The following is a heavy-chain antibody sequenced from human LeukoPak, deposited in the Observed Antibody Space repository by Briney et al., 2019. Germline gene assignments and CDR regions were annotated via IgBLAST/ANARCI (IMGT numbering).Heavy chain of an antibody. Sequence: ASVKVSCKASGYTFTGYYMHWVRQAPGQGLEWMGWINPNSGGTNYAQKFQGRVTMTRDTSISTAYMELSRLRSEDTAVYYCARGRVVRGVIITYRYCFDYWGQGTLVTVSS. J-gene: IGHJ4*02. V-gene: IGHV1-2*02. CDR2: INPNSGGT. D-gene: IGHD3-10*01. CDR1: GYTFTGYY. CDR3: ARGRVVRGVIITYRYCFDY.